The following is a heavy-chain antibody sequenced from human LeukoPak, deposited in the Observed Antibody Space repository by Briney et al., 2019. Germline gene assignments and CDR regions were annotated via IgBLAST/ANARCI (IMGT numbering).Heavy chain of an antibody. Sequence: PGGSLRLSCAASGFTFSSYEMNWVRQAPGKGLEWVSYISSSGSTIYYPDSVKGRFTNSRDNAKNSPSLQMNSLRGEDTAVYYCARDSRAGFDYWGQGTLVTVSS. D-gene: IGHD3-10*01. CDR2: ISSSGSTI. CDR3: ARDSRAGFDY. CDR1: GFTFSSYE. V-gene: IGHV3-48*03. J-gene: IGHJ4*02.